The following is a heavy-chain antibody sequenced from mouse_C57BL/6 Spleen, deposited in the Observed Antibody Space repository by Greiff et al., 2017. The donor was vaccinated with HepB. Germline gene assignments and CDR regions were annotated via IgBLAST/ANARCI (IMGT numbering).Heavy chain of an antibody. CDR2: IDPETGGT. CDR1: GYTFTDYE. D-gene: IGHD2-5*01. V-gene: IGHV1-15*01. CDR3: TRRAYSNWGFAY. J-gene: IGHJ3*01. Sequence: QVQLQQSGAELVRPGASVTLSCKASGYTFTDYEMHWVKQTPVHGLEWIGAIDPETGGTAYNQKFKGKAILTADKSSSTAYMELRSLTSEDSAVYYCTRRAYSNWGFAYWGQGTLVTVSA.